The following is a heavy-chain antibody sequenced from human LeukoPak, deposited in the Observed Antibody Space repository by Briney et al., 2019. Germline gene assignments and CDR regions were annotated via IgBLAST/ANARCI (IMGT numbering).Heavy chain of an antibody. V-gene: IGHV3-74*01. CDR1: GFTFSGYW. J-gene: IGHJ2*01. CDR3: ARDTGWYFDL. Sequence: PGGSLRLSCAASGFTFSGYWMHWVRQVPGKGLVWVSRITGDGSSTTYADSVKGRFTISRDNPKNTVFLQMISLRAEDTAVYYCARDTGWYFDLWGRGTLVTVSS. CDR2: ITGDGSST. D-gene: IGHD4-17*01.